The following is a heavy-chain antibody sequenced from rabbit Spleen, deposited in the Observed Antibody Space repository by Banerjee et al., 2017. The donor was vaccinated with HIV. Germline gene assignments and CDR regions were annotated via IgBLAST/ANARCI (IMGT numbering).Heavy chain of an antibody. CDR1: GFSFSNNYW. Sequence: QEQLEESGGGLVKPEGSLTLTCKASGFSFSNNYWMCWVRQAPGKGLEWIGCIYSGDSGSAYYASWAKGRFPITSNTNQNTVTLQMTSLTAADTATYFCARRVYHDLWGPGTLVTVS. J-gene: IGHJ2*01. D-gene: IGHD2-1*01. CDR2: IYSGDSGSA. CDR3: ARRVYHDL. V-gene: IGHV1S45*01.